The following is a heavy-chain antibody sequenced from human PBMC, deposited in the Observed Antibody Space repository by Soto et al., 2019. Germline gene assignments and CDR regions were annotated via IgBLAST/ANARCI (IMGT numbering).Heavy chain of an antibody. CDR2: IIPILGIA. Sequence: QVQLVQSGAEVKKPGSSVKVSCKASGDTFSRHTISWVRQAPGQGLEWMGRIIPILGIANYAQKFQRRVTITADKSTSTAYMDLSSLRSEDTAVYYCARVAEMGTVTKGYYYYMDVWGKGTTVTVSS. CDR3: ARVAEMGTVTKGYYYYMDV. J-gene: IGHJ6*03. D-gene: IGHD4-17*01. CDR1: GDTFSRHT. V-gene: IGHV1-69*02.